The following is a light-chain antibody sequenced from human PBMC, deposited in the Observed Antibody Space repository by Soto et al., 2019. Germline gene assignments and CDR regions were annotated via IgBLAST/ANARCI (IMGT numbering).Light chain of an antibody. CDR1: QSISRY. Sequence: IVLTQSPGTLSLSPGERTTLSCRASQSISRYLAWYQQKPGQGPRLLIYGASSRATGTPDRFSGSGSGTDFTLTINRLEPEDFAIYYCQQRNYWQVTFGQGTRLEI. J-gene: IGKJ5*01. V-gene: IGKV3D-20*02. CDR2: GAS. CDR3: QQRNYWQVT.